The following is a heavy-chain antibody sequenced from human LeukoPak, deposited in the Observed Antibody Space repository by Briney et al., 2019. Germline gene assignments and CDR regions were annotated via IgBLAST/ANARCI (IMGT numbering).Heavy chain of an antibody. Sequence: GASVKVSCKASGGTFSSYAISWVRQAPGQGLEWMGRIIPILGIANYAQKFQGRVTITADKSTSTAYMELRSLRSDDTAVYYCARASKVRGVIRYFDYWGQGTLVTVSS. V-gene: IGHV1-69*04. CDR2: IIPILGIA. J-gene: IGHJ4*02. CDR3: ARASKVRGVIRYFDY. CDR1: GGTFSSYA. D-gene: IGHD3-10*01.